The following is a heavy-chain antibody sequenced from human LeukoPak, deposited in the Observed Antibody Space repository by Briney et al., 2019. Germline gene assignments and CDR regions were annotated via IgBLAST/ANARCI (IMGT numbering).Heavy chain of an antibody. D-gene: IGHD6-6*01. CDR1: GGSISSYY. Sequence: PSETLSLTCTVSGGSISSYYWSWIRQPPGKGLEWMGYIYYSGSTNYNPSLKSRVTISVDTSKNQFSLKLSSVTAADTAVYYCARDLGSIAARRGYYYGMDVWGQGTTVTVSS. J-gene: IGHJ6*02. CDR3: ARDLGSIAARRGYYYGMDV. V-gene: IGHV4-59*01. CDR2: IYYSGST.